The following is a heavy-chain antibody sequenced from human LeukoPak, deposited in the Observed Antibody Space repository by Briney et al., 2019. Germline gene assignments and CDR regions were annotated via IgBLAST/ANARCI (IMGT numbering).Heavy chain of an antibody. V-gene: IGHV3-48*01. Sequence: GSLRLSCAASGFTFSDYNMNWVRQAPGKGLEWVSYISSSGSTIYYADSVKGRFTISRDNAESSLYLQMNSLRVEDTGVYYCARGPGNPTRNDYWGQGTLVTVSS. CDR3: ARGPGNPTRNDY. CDR2: ISSSGSTI. CDR1: GFTFSDYN. J-gene: IGHJ4*02.